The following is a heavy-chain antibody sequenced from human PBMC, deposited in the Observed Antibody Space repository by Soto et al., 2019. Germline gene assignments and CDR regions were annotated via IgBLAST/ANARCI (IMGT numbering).Heavy chain of an antibody. D-gene: IGHD5-18*01. CDR3: AKDSGYNYGYFRWFDP. CDR1: GGSMSRHS. V-gene: IGHV4-59*11. CDR2: IFYSGST. Sequence: PSETLSLTCTVSGGSMSRHSWSWIRQPPGRGLEWIGHIFYSGSTNYNPALKSRVTISVDTSKSQFSLKLSSVTAADTAVYYCAKDSGYNYGYFRWFDPWGQGTLVTVSS. J-gene: IGHJ5*02.